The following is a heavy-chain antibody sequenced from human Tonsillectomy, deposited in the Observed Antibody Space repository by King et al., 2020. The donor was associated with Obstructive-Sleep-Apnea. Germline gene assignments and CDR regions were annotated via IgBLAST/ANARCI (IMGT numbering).Heavy chain of an antibody. CDR1: GGSISSGNW. Sequence: VQLQESGPGLVKPSGTLSLTCAVSGGSISSGNWWTWVRQPPGKGLEWIGEIYHSVSTNYNPSLKSRVAISVDRSKNRFSLKLTSVTAADTAVYYCARSPTLEAAGMALGYWGQGTLVTVSS. J-gene: IGHJ4*02. CDR2: IYHSVST. CDR3: ARSPTLEAAGMALGY. V-gene: IGHV4-4*02. D-gene: IGHD6-13*01.